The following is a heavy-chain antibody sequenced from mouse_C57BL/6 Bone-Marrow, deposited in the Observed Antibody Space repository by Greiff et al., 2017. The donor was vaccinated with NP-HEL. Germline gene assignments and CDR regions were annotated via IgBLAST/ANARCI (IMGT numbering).Heavy chain of an antibody. Sequence: QQSCKTSGYTFTSYGINWVKQRPGQGLEWIGYIYIGNGYTEYNEKFKGKATLTSDTSSSTAYMQLSSLTSEDSAIYFCAKNYGSSPYAMDYWGQGTSVTVSS. CDR1: GYTFTSYG. J-gene: IGHJ4*01. CDR2: IYIGNGYT. D-gene: IGHD1-1*01. V-gene: IGHV1-58*01. CDR3: AKNYGSSPYAMDY.